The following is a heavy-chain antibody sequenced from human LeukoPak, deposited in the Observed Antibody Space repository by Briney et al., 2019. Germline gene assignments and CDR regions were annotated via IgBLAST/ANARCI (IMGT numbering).Heavy chain of an antibody. D-gene: IGHD4-17*01. J-gene: IGHJ4*02. CDR2: VYYTGSA. CDR1: GGSVSSYY. V-gene: IGHV4-59*02. Sequence: ASETLSLTCAVSGGSVSSYYWAWIRQPPGKGLEWIGYVYYTGSANYNPSLKSRVTISIDTSKNQFSLKLNSVTAADTAVYYCARWGAEKDYAPGYWGQGTLVTVSS. CDR3: ARWGAEKDYAPGY.